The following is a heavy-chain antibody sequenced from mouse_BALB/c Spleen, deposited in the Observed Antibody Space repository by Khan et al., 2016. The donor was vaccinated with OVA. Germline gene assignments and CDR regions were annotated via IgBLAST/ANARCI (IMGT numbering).Heavy chain of an antibody. CDR3: ARQNYYGYALDY. CDR1: GYSITSNYA. Sequence: EVQLQESGPGLVKPSQSLSLTCTVTGYSITSNYAWSWIRQFPGNKLEWMGNISYSGSTNYNPSLQSRISVTRDTSENQVFLQLNSVTTEDTATYYCARQNYYGYALDYWGQGTSVTVSS. D-gene: IGHD1-1*01. J-gene: IGHJ4*01. V-gene: IGHV3-2*02. CDR2: ISYSGST.